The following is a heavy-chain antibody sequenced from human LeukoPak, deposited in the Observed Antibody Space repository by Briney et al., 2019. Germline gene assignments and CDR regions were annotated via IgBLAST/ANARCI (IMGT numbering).Heavy chain of an antibody. CDR1: GGSISSGDYY. V-gene: IGHV4-30-4*01. D-gene: IGHD6-19*01. CDR2: IYYSGST. J-gene: IGHJ6*02. Sequence: SETLSLTCTVSGGSISSGDYYWSWIRQPPGKGLEWIGYIYYSGSTYYNPSLKSRVTISVDTSKNQFSLKLSSVTAADTAVYYCARGYSSGWYFPYYYGMDVWGQGTTVTVSS. CDR3: ARGYSSGWYFPYYYGMDV.